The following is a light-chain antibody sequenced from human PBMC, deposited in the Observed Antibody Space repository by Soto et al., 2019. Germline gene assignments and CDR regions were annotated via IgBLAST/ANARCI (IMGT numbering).Light chain of an antibody. J-gene: IGKJ1*01. CDR2: DAS. Sequence: EIVLTQSPGTLSLSPGERATLSCRASQSVSSDLAWYQQKPGQAPRLLIYDASNRATGIPARFSGSGSGTDFTLTISSLEPEDFAVYCCQQRSNWPWTFGQGTKVDIK. V-gene: IGKV3-11*01. CDR3: QQRSNWPWT. CDR1: QSVSSD.